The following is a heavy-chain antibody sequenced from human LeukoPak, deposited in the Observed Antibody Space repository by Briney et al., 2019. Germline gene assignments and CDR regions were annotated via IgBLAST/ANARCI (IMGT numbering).Heavy chain of an antibody. CDR2: ISGSGGST. CDR1: GLTFSSYA. V-gene: IGHV3-23*01. CDR3: AKDFRWQYDFWSGYYFVY. J-gene: IGHJ4*02. D-gene: IGHD3-3*01. Sequence: GGSLRLSRAASGLTFSSYAMSWVRQAPGKGLEWVSAISGSGGSTYYADSVKGRFTISRDNSKNTLYLQMNSLRAEDTAVYYCAKDFRWQYDFWSGYYFVYWGQGTLVTVSS.